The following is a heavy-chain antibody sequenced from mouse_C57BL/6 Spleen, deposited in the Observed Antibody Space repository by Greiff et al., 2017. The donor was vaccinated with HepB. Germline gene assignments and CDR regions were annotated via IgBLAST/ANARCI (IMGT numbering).Heavy chain of an antibody. D-gene: IGHD1-1*01. CDR1: GYTFTDHT. Sequence: QVQLQQSDAELVKPGASVKISCKVSGYTFTDHTIHWMKQRPEQGLEWIGYIYPRDGSTKYNEKFKGKATLTADKSSSTAYMQLNSLTSEDSAVYFCAREGYYYGSTYLAWFAYWGQGTLVTVSA. CDR2: IYPRDGST. CDR3: AREGYYYGSTYLAWFAY. J-gene: IGHJ3*01. V-gene: IGHV1-78*01.